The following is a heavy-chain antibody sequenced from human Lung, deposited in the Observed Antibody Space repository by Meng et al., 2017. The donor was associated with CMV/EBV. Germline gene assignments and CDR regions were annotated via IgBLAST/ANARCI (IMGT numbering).Heavy chain of an antibody. CDR2: ISSSSSYI. J-gene: IGHJ4*02. V-gene: IGHV3-21*01. Sequence: GGSLRLXCAASGGTFSSYSMNWVRQAPGKGLEWVSSISSSSSYIYYADSVKGRFIISRDNAKNSLYLQMNSLRAEDTAVYYCARDAVRYCSSTSFYGPPKQQLVEYDYWGQGXTVTVSS. CDR3: ARDAVRYCSSTSFYGPPKQQLVEYDY. CDR1: GGTFSSYS. D-gene: IGHD2-2*01.